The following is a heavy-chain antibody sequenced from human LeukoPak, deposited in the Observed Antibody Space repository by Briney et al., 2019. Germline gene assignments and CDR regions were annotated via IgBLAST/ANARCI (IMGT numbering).Heavy chain of an antibody. J-gene: IGHJ4*02. V-gene: IGHV3-74*01. CDR1: GFTFTNHW. CDR2: INNEGTTT. CDR3: ARDSNLSFDY. Sequence: PGGSLRLSCAASGFTFTNHWTHWVRQAPGKGLVWVAHINNEGTTTTYADSAKGRFTISRDNAKSTLYLEMNRLRAEDTAVYYCARDSNLSFDYWGQGTLVTVSS. D-gene: IGHD1-14*01.